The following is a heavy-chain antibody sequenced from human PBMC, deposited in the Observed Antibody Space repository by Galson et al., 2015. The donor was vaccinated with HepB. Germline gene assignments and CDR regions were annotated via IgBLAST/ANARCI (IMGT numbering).Heavy chain of an antibody. CDR1: GFTVSNAW. V-gene: IGHV3-15*01. J-gene: IGHJ4*02. CDR2: IKSKTDGGTT. D-gene: IGHD3-22*01. Sequence: SLSLSCAASGFTVSNAWMSWVRQAPGKGLEWVGRIKSKTDGGTTDYAAPVKGRFTISRDDSKNTLYLQMNSLKTEDTAVYYCTTSGYYYDSSGYCFDYWGQGTLVTVSS. CDR3: TTSGYYYDSSGYCFDY.